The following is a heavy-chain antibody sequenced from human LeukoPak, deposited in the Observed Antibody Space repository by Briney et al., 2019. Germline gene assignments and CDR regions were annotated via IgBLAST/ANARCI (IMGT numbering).Heavy chain of an antibody. CDR3: ARDVAYGDYGLDY. Sequence: GRSLRLSCAASRFTFSTYTMHWVRQTPGKGLEWVALISYDGNNKYYVDSVKGRFTISRDNSENTLYLQMNSLRVEDTAVYYCARDVAYGDYGLDYWGQGTPVTVSS. CDR1: RFTFSTYT. CDR2: ISYDGNNK. V-gene: IGHV3-30*04. J-gene: IGHJ4*02. D-gene: IGHD4-17*01.